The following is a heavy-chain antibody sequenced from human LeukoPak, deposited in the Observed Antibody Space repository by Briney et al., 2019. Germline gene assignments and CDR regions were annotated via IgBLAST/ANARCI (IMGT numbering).Heavy chain of an antibody. Sequence: GASVKVSCKASGGTFSSYAISWVRQAPGQGLEWMGGIIPIFGTANYAQKFQGRVTITADESTSTAYMELSSLRSEDTAVYYCARDRCSSTSCYLYYFDYWGQGTLVTVSS. CDR3: ARDRCSSTSCYLYYFDY. J-gene: IGHJ4*02. CDR2: IIPIFGTA. CDR1: GGTFSSYA. D-gene: IGHD2-2*01. V-gene: IGHV1-69*13.